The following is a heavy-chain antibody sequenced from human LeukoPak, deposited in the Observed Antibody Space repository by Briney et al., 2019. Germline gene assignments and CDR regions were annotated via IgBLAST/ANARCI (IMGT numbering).Heavy chain of an antibody. V-gene: IGHV3-23*01. CDR3: AKQGKYAVYPDFDS. CDR2: TSGSGGST. D-gene: IGHD2-2*01. J-gene: IGHJ4*02. Sequence: GGSLRLSCAASGFTFSSYAMSWVRQAPGKGLEWVSGTSGSGGSTYYAGSVKGRFTVSRDNSKNTLYLQMNSLRPEDTAVYYCAKQGKYAVYPDFDSWGQGTLVTVSS. CDR1: GFTFSSYA.